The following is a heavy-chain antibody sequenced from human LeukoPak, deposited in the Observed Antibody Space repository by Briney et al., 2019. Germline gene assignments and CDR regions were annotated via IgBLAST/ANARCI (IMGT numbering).Heavy chain of an antibody. V-gene: IGHV4-39*07. CDR1: GGSISSSSYY. CDR2: IYYSGST. Sequence: SETLSLTCTVSGGSISSSSYYWGWIRQPPGKGLEWIGSIYYSGSTYYNPSLKSRVTMSVDTSKNQFSLKLSSVTAADTAVYYCARDLGRFLEWSPSDWGQGTLVTVSS. D-gene: IGHD3-3*01. CDR3: ARDLGRFLEWSPSD. J-gene: IGHJ4*02.